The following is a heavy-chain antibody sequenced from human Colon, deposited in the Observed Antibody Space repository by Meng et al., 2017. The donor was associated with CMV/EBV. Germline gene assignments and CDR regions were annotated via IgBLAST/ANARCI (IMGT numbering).Heavy chain of an antibody. J-gene: IGHJ4*02. Sequence: GSLRLSCSVSGDSISGYQWAWVRQAPGKGLEWIGHFTGSANYNPSPKSRITISADASKKQFSRNLSFMTAADTALYFCAKDNMGSLDYWGQGALVTVSS. CDR3: AKDNMGSLDY. D-gene: IGHD1-26*01. CDR2: HFTGSA. CDR1: GDSISGYQ. V-gene: IGHV4-59*01.